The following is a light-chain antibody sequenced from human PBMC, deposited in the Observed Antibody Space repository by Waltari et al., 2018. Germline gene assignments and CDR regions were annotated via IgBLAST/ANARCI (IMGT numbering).Light chain of an antibody. J-gene: IGLJ2*01. V-gene: IGLV4-69*01. CDR3: QTWGSGIV. CDR1: SGHSSYA. CDR2: LNSDGSH. Sequence: QLELTQPPSASASLGASVKLTCTLSSGHSSYAIAWHQQEPEKGPRYLMKLNSDGSHNKGDGIPDRFLGSSSGAERYLIISSRQSEDEAAYYCQTWGSGIVFGGGTKLTVL.